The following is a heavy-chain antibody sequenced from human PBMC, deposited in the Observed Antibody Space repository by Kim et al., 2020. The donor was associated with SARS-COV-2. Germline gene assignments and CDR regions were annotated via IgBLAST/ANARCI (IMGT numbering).Heavy chain of an antibody. CDR1: GFTFHDYA. Sequence: GGSLRLSCAASGFTFHDYAMNWVRQAPGKGLEWVSAISSDGGGIDYADSVKGRFTISRDNTRNSLYLQMESLSIGDTALYFCTRASPLTGSYPYSFAMDVGGQGATVPVPS. CDR3: TRASPLTGSYPYSFAMDV. V-gene: IGHV3-9*01. D-gene: IGHD2-15*01. J-gene: IGHJ6*02. CDR2: ISSDGGGI.